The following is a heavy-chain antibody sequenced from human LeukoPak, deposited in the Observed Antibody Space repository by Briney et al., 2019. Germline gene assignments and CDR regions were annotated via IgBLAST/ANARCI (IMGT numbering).Heavy chain of an antibody. D-gene: IGHD4-11*01. CDR2: ISAYNGNT. V-gene: IGHV1-18*01. Sequence: ASVKVSCKASGYTFTSYGISWVRQAPGQGLEWMGWISAYNGNTNYAQKLQGRVTMTTDTSTSTAYMELRSLRSDDTAVYYCASSTVTTDYYYYMDVWGKGTTVTVSS. J-gene: IGHJ6*03. CDR3: ASSTVTTDYYYYMDV. CDR1: GYTFTSYG.